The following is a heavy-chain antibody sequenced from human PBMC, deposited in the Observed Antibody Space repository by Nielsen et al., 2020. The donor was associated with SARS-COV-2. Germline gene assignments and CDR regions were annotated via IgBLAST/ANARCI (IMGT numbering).Heavy chain of an antibody. CDR1: SASISSSDYY. CDR2: IYYSGST. Sequence: SETLSLTCTVSSASISSSDYYWGWIRQPPGKGLEWIGSIYYSGSTYYNPSLKSRVTISVDTSKNQFSLKLSSVTAADTAVYYCSYGMDVWGQGTTVTVSS. V-gene: IGHV4-39*07. J-gene: IGHJ6*02. CDR3: SYGMDV.